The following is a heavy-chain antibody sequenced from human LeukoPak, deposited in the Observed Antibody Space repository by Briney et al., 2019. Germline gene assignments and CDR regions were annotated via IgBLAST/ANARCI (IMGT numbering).Heavy chain of an antibody. Sequence: GGSLRLSCVASGFTFSKYTMSWVRQAPGKGLEWVSGISGSGASTYSADFVKGRFTISRDTSKNTLYLQLNSLRAEDTAVYYCAKGGVSYTYYFDCWGQGTLVTVSS. V-gene: IGHV3-23*01. CDR3: AKGGVSYTYYFDC. CDR2: ISGSGAST. CDR1: GFTFSKYT. D-gene: IGHD2-8*01. J-gene: IGHJ4*02.